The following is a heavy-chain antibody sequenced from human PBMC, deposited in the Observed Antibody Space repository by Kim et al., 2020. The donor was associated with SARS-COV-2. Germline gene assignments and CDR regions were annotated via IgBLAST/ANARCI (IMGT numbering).Heavy chain of an antibody. CDR2: INPNSGGT. D-gene: IGHD2-15*01. CDR1: GYTFTGYY. Sequence: ASVKVSCKASGYTFTGYYMHWVRQAPGQGLEWMGWINPNSGGTNYAQKFQGRVTMTRDTSISTAYMELSRLRSDDTAVYYCARDRVVAATEYYFDYWGQGNLVTVSS. J-gene: IGHJ4*02. CDR3: ARDRVVAATEYYFDY. V-gene: IGHV1-2*02.